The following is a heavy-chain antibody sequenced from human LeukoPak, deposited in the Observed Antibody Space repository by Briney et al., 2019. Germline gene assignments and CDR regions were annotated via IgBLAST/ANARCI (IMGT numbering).Heavy chain of an antibody. J-gene: IGHJ4*02. CDR2: ISSSGSTT. CDR1: GFTLSSYA. V-gene: IGHV3-48*04. Sequence: GGSLRLSCAASGFTLSSYAMSWVRQAPGKGLEWVSYISSSGSTTYYADSVKGRFTISRDNAKNSLYLQMNSLRAEDTAVYYCARDRLYDSSGYYPDYWGQGTLVTVSS. D-gene: IGHD3-22*01. CDR3: ARDRLYDSSGYYPDY.